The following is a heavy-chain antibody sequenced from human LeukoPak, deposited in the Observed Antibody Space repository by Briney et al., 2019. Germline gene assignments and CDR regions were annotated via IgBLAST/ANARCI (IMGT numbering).Heavy chain of an antibody. CDR3: ARGRITGTTRNRVNWFDP. Sequence: ASVKVSCEASGGTFSSYAISWVRQAPGQGLEWMGGIIPIFGTANYAQKFQGRVTITTDESTNTAYMELSSLRSEDTAVYYCARGRITGTTRNRVNWFDPWGQGTLVTVSS. V-gene: IGHV1-69*05. CDR2: IIPIFGTA. J-gene: IGHJ5*02. CDR1: GGTFSSYA. D-gene: IGHD1-7*01.